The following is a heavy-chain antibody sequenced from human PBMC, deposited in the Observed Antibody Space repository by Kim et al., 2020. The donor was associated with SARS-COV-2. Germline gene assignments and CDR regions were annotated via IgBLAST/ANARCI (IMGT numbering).Heavy chain of an antibody. CDR2: IGTAGDT. D-gene: IGHD3-10*01. Sequence: GGSLRLSCAASGFTFSSYDMHWVRQATGKGLEWVSVIGTAGDTYYPGSVKGRFTISRENAKNTLYLQMSSLRAGDTAVYYCARSSKPPHLCFGGNYGMDVWGQGTTVTVSS. V-gene: IGHV3-13*01. CDR3: ARSSKPPHLCFGGNYGMDV. CDR1: GFTFSSYD. J-gene: IGHJ6*02.